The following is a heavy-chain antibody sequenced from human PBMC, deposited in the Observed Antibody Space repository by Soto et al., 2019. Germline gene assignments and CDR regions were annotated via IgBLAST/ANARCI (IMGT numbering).Heavy chain of an antibody. Sequence: QVQLEQSGTEVKSPGASVKVSCKASGYTFARYYVLWLRQAPGQGLEWMGWLNPYSGDTKYAQKFQGRVTMTRDTSISTAYMQLSSLTSDDTAVYYCARIRIEASVFDYWGQGTLLTISS. J-gene: IGHJ4*02. CDR2: LNPYSGDT. D-gene: IGHD2-21*01. CDR3: ARIRIEASVFDY. V-gene: IGHV1-2*02. CDR1: GYTFARYY.